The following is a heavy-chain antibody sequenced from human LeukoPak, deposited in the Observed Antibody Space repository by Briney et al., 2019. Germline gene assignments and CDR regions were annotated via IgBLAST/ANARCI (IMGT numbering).Heavy chain of an antibody. Sequence: ASVKVSCKASGYTFTGYYMHWVRQAPGQGLEWMGWINPNSGGTNYAQKFQGRVTMTRDTSISTAYMELSRLRSDDTAVYYCARDLPYCSSTSCYVSDYWGQGTLVTVPS. D-gene: IGHD2-2*01. CDR3: ARDLPYCSSTSCYVSDY. J-gene: IGHJ4*02. CDR1: GYTFTGYY. V-gene: IGHV1-2*02. CDR2: INPNSGGT.